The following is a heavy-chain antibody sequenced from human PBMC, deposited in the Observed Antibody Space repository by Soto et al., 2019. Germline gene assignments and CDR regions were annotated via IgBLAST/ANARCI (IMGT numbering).Heavy chain of an antibody. CDR2: ISSGSNYT. D-gene: IGHD3-10*01. CDR3: ARDFKESQYYYYCMDV. CDR1: GFTFSSYS. V-gene: IGHV3-21*01. J-gene: IGHJ6*03. Sequence: EVQLVESGVGLVKPGGSLRLSCVVSGFTFSSYSMNWVRQAPGKGLEWVSSISSGSNYTYYADSVKGRFTISRDNAKKSVYLQMHSLRAEDTALYYCARDFKESQYYYYCMDVWGKGTTVTVSS.